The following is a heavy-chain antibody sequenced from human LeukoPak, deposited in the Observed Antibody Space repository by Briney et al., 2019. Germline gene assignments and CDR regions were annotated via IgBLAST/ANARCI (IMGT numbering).Heavy chain of an antibody. V-gene: IGHV4-34*01. CDR1: GGSFSGYY. D-gene: IGHD2-2*01. Sequence: PSESLSLTCAVYGGSFSGYYWSWIRQPPGKGLEWIGGINHSGSTNYNPSLKSRVTISVDTSKNQFSLKLSSVTAADTAVYYCARVGGDIVVVPAAVYFDYWGQGTLVTVSS. CDR2: INHSGST. J-gene: IGHJ4*02. CDR3: ARVGGDIVVVPAAVYFDY.